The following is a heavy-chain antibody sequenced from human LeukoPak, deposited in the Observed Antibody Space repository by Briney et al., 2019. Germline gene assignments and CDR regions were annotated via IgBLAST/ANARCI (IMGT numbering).Heavy chain of an antibody. J-gene: IGHJ4*02. V-gene: IGHV1-8*01. Sequence: GASVTVSCKASGYTFTSCDINWVRQATGQGLAWMGWMNPNSGNTGYGQSFQGRITMTSDISIGTAYMELSNLTSEDTAIYYCTRGSSGRRDNWGQGTLVTVSA. CDR2: MNPNSGNT. CDR1: GYTFTSCD. D-gene: IGHD6-19*01. CDR3: TRGSSGRRDN.